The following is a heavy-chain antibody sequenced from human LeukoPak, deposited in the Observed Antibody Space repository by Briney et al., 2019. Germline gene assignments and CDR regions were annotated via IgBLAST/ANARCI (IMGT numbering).Heavy chain of an antibody. D-gene: IGHD1-1*01. CDR3: GRGSRWNHQRDAFDI. V-gene: IGHV3-74*01. Sequence: GGSLRLSCAASGFTFSSYWMHWVRQAPGKGLVWVSRINTDGSSTSYADSVKGRFTISRDNAKNTLYLQMNSLRAEDTAVYYCGRGSRWNHQRDAFDIWGQGTMVTVSS. J-gene: IGHJ3*02. CDR1: GFTFSSYW. CDR2: INTDGSST.